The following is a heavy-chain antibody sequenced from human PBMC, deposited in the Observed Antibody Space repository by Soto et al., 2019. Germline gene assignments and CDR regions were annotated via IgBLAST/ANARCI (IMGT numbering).Heavy chain of an antibody. V-gene: IGHV5-51*01. CDR2: IYPGDSDT. Sequence: PGESLKISCKGSGYSFTSYWIGWVRQMPGKGLEWMGIIYPGDSDTRYSPSFQGQVTVSADKSISTAYLQWSSLKASDTAMYYCARLRGITMVRGVYEYNYGMDVWGQGTTVTVSS. D-gene: IGHD3-10*01. CDR3: ARLRGITMVRGVYEYNYGMDV. J-gene: IGHJ6*02. CDR1: GYSFTSYW.